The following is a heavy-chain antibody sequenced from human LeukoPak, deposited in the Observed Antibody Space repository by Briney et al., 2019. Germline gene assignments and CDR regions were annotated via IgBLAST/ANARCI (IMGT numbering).Heavy chain of an antibody. J-gene: IGHJ4*02. CDR1: GASISSTSYY. CDR2: TYYRGTT. CDR3: ARDWNRYAY. V-gene: IGHV4-39*07. Sequence: SETLSLTCTVSGASISSTSYYWGWIRQPPGKGLEWIGSTYYRGTTYYNPSLKSRVTISVDTSKNQFSLKLSSVTAADTAVYYCARDWNRYAYWGQGTLVTVSS. D-gene: IGHD1-1*01.